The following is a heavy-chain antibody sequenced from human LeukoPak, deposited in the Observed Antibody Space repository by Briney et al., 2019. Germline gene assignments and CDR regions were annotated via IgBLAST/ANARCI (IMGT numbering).Heavy chain of an antibody. Sequence: SETLSLTCAVYGGSFSGYYWSWIRQPPGKGLEWIGEINHSGSTNYNPSLKSRVTVSVDTSKNQFSLKLSSVTAADTAVYYCARVSLYCSSTSCRGNYFDYWGQGTLVTVSS. CDR3: ARVSLYCSSTSCRGNYFDY. D-gene: IGHD2-2*01. V-gene: IGHV4-34*01. CDR1: GGSFSGYY. J-gene: IGHJ4*02. CDR2: INHSGST.